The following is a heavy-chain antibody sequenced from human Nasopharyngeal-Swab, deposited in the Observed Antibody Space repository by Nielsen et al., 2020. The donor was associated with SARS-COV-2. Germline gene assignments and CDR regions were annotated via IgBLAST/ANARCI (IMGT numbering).Heavy chain of an antibody. Sequence: WMRQAPGQGLEWMGTINPSGGRTAYAQKFQGRVTMTRDTSTSTVYMELSSLRSDDTAVYYCARDLEAAASYYYFYMDVWGKGTTVTVSS. CDR2: INPSGGRT. D-gene: IGHD2-15*01. CDR3: ARDLEAAASYYYFYMDV. J-gene: IGHJ6*03. V-gene: IGHV1-46*01.